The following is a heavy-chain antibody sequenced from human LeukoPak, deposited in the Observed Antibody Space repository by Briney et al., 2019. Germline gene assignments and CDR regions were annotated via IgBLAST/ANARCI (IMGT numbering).Heavy chain of an antibody. J-gene: IGHJ4*02. CDR1: GFTFSNAW. Sequence: GRSLRLSCAASGFTFSNAWMSWVRQAPGEGLEWAGRIKSKTDGGPTDYAAPVNGGFTISRDDSKNTLYQQMNSLKAEDTAVYYCTTDGSQQQPPDLYYFDYWGQGTLVTVSS. CDR2: IKSKTDGGPT. V-gene: IGHV3-15*01. D-gene: IGHD6-13*01. CDR3: TTDGSQQQPPDLYYFDY.